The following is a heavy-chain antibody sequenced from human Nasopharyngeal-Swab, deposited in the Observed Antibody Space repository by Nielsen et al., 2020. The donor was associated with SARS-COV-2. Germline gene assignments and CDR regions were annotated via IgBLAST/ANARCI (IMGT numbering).Heavy chain of an antibody. D-gene: IGHD3-9*01. CDR2: VNGNGADT. Sequence: GGSLRLSCAASGFTFSNSDMNWVRQAPGKGLEWLSAVNGNGADTYYADSVKGRFTISKDNSKNTLYLHMNSLRAEDTAVYYCAKDLTGYYAPLDQWGQGVLVTVSS. J-gene: IGHJ4*02. CDR3: AKDLTGYYAPLDQ. CDR1: GFTFSNSD. V-gene: IGHV3-23*01.